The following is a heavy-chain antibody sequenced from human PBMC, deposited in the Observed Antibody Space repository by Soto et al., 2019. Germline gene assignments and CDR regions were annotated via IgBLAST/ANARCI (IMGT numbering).Heavy chain of an antibody. J-gene: IGHJ1*01. D-gene: IGHD5-12*01. CDR2: IYHSGAT. V-gene: IGHV4-4*02. CDR3: AREKSTMEGYNPFEA. CDR1: GYSISSSKW. Sequence: SATLSLTCSVSGYSISSSKWWSWVRQSPGRGLEWIGDIYHSGATNYNPSLKSRLTMSVDKSKNEFSMKLVSVTAADTAIYFCAREKSTMEGYNPFEAWCQGTLVTVAS.